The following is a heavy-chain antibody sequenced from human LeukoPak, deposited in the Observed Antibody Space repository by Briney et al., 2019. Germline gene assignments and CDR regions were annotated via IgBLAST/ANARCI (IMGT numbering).Heavy chain of an antibody. Sequence: SETLSLTCTVSGGSFSGYYWSWIRQPPGKGLEWIGEINHSGSTNYNPSLKSRVTISVDTSKNQFSLKLSSVTAADTAVYYCARTSRNPYCSSTSCYSYYYYGMDVWGQGTTVTVSS. CDR2: INHSGST. D-gene: IGHD2-2*02. CDR3: ARTSRNPYCSSTSCYSYYYYGMDV. CDR1: GGSFSGYY. V-gene: IGHV4-34*01. J-gene: IGHJ6*02.